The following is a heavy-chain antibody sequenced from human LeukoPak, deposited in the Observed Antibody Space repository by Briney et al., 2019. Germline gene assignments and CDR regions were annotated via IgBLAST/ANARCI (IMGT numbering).Heavy chain of an antibody. D-gene: IGHD6-13*01. CDR3: AKVAAAGTRYYYYYMDV. J-gene: IGHJ6*03. Sequence: GSLRLSCAASGFTFSSYGMHWVRQAPGKGLEWVAFIRYDGSNKYYADSVKGRFTISRDNSKNTLYLQMNSLRAEDTAVYYCAKVAAAGTRYYYYYMDVWGKGTTVTISS. CDR2: IRYDGSNK. V-gene: IGHV3-30*02. CDR1: GFTFSSYG.